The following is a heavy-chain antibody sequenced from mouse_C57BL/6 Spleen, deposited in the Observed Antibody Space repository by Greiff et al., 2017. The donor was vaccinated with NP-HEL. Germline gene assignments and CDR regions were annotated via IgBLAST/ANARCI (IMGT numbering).Heavy chain of an antibody. D-gene: IGHD2-1*01. CDR3: ARSNYGNYVGAMDY. J-gene: IGHJ4*01. CDR2: INYDGSST. V-gene: IGHV5-16*01. CDR1: GFTFSDYY. Sequence: EVQLVESEGGLVQPGSSMKLSCTASGFTFSDYYMAWVRQVPEKGLEWVANINYDGSSTYYLDSLKSRFIISRDNAKNILYLQMSSLKSEDTATYYCARSNYGNYVGAMDYWGQGTSVTVSS.